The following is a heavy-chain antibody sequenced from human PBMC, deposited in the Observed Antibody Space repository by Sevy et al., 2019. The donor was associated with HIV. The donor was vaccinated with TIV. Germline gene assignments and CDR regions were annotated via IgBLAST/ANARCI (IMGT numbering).Heavy chain of an antibody. Sequence: ASVKVSCKASGGTFSSYAISWVRQAPGQGLEWMGGIIPIFGTANYAQKFQGRVTITEDESTSKAYMERRSLRSEDTAVYYWAGDRRGGDYYYGMDVWGQGTTVTVSS. CDR1: GGTFSSYA. CDR2: IIPIFGTA. V-gene: IGHV1-69*13. J-gene: IGHJ6*02. D-gene: IGHD3-10*01. CDR3: AGDRRGGDYYYGMDV.